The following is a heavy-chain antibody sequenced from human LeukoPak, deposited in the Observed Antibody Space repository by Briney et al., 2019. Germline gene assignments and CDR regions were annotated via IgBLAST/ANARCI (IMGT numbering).Heavy chain of an antibody. V-gene: IGHV1-3*03. CDR1: GYTFTSYA. Sequence: ASVKVSCKASGYTFTSYAMHWVRQAPGQRLEWMGWINAGNGNTKYSQEFQGRVTNTRDTSASTAYMELSSLRSEDMAVYYCARGAKGAVAANYYYMDVWGKGTTVTVSS. J-gene: IGHJ6*03. D-gene: IGHD2-15*01. CDR2: INAGNGNT. CDR3: ARGAKGAVAANYYYMDV.